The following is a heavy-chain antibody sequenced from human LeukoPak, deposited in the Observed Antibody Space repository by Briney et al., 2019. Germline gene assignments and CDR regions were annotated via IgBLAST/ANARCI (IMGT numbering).Heavy chain of an antibody. D-gene: IGHD1-26*01. CDR1: GGTFSSYA. V-gene: IGHV1-69*05. J-gene: IGHJ4*02. CDR3: ATDRGALVFDY. Sequence: GASVKVSCKASGGTFSSYAISWVRQAPGQGLEWMGGIIPIFGTANYAQKFQGRVTITTDESTSTAYMELSSLRSEDTAVYYCATDRGALVFDYWGQGTLVTVSS. CDR2: IIPIFGTA.